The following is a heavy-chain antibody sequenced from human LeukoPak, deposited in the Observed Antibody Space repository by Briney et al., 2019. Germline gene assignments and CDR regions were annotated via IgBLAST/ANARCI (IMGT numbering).Heavy chain of an antibody. D-gene: IGHD6-19*01. Sequence: GGSLRLSCTASGFSVNTNYMTWVRQAPGKGLEWVSVIYAGGGTYYADSVKGRFTISNDNSKNTLYLQMNSLRAEDTAVYYCAKDARRTFGLSSGLYRGSYYFDYWGQGTLVTVSS. CDR1: GFSVNTNY. J-gene: IGHJ4*02. CDR2: IYAGGGT. CDR3: AKDARRTFGLSSGLYRGSYYFDY. V-gene: IGHV3-53*05.